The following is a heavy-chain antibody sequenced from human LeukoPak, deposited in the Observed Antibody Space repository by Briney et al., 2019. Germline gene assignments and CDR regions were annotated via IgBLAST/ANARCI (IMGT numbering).Heavy chain of an antibody. CDR3: ARDPRVVPAARDFWFDP. V-gene: IGHV1-18*01. CDR1: GYTFTSYG. Sequence: ASVTVSCKASGYTFTSYGISWVRQAPGQGLEWMGWISAYNGNTNYAQKLQGRVTMTTDTSTSTAYMELRSLRSDDTAVYYCARDPRVVPAARDFWFDPWGQGTLVTVSS. CDR2: ISAYNGNT. D-gene: IGHD2-2*01. J-gene: IGHJ5*02.